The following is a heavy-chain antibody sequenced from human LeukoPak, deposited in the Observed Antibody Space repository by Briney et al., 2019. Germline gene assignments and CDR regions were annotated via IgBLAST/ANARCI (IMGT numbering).Heavy chain of an antibody. Sequence: GGSLRLSCKTSGYSFTRYRIAWVRQTPGKGLEWMGIVYPDDSDTRYSPAFQGQVTISADKSITTAYLHWSSLKASDTAVYYCARPSGTYFPFDYWGQGTLVTVSS. V-gene: IGHV5-51*01. D-gene: IGHD1-26*01. CDR1: GYSFTRYR. J-gene: IGHJ4*02. CDR2: VYPDDSDT. CDR3: ARPSGTYFPFDY.